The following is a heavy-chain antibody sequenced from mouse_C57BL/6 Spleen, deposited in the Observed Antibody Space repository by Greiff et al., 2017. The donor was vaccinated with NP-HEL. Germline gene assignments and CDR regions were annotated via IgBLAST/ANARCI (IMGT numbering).Heavy chain of an antibody. J-gene: IGHJ3*01. CDR3: AREYYGLFAY. Sequence: VQLQQPGAELVKPGASVKLSCKASGYTFTSYWMHWVKQRPGQGLGWIGMIHPNSGSTNYNEKFKSKATLTVDKSSSTAYMQLSSLTSEDSAVYYCAREYYGLFAYWGQGTLVTVSA. CDR1: GYTFTSYW. CDR2: IHPNSGST. D-gene: IGHD1-1*01. V-gene: IGHV1-64*01.